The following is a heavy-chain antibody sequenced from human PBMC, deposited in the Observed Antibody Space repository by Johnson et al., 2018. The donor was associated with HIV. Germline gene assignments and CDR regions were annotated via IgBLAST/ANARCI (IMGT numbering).Heavy chain of an antibody. V-gene: IGHV3-30*04. J-gene: IGHJ3*02. D-gene: IGHD2-8*01. CDR3: ARGGWCDAFDI. Sequence: VQLVESGGGVVQPGRSLRLSCAASGFTFSSYAMHWVRQAPGKGLEWVAVISYDGSNKYYADSVKGRFTISRDNSKNTLYLQMNSLRAEDTAVYYCARGGWCDAFDIWGQGTMVTVSS. CDR2: ISYDGSNK. CDR1: GFTFSSYA.